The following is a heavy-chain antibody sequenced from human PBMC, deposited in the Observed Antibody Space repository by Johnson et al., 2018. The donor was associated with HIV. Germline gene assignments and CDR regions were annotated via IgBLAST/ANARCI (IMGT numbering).Heavy chain of an antibody. D-gene: IGHD3-22*01. CDR2: ISWDGGST. CDR3: AREAGALRMIVVGTDAFDI. V-gene: IGHV3-43*01. J-gene: IGHJ3*02. Sequence: VQLVESGGGLVQPGGSLRLSCAASGFTFDDYTMHWVRQAPGKGLEWVSLISWDGGSTYYADSVKGRFTISRDNAKNSLSLQVNSLRDEDTAVYYCAREAGALRMIVVGTDAFDIWGLGTMVTVSS. CDR1: GFTFDDYT.